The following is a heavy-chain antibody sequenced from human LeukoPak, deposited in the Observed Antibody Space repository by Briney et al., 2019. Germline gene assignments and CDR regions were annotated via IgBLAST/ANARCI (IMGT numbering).Heavy chain of an antibody. Sequence: TVKVSYKASGHTFTGYYMHWARQAPGQALEWMGRINSYSGGTKYAQKFQGRVTMTRDTAISTAYMELSRLRSDDTAVYYCARVDTADYGGQGTLVTVSS. D-gene: IGHD5-18*01. CDR3: ARVDTADY. V-gene: IGHV1-2*06. CDR1: GHTFTGYY. CDR2: INSYSGGT. J-gene: IGHJ4*02.